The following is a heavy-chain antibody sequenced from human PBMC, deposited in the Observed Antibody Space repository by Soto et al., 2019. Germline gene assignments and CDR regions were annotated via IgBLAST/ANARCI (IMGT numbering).Heavy chain of an antibody. D-gene: IGHD2-15*01. J-gene: IGHJ4*02. Sequence: QVQLVESGGGVVQPGRSLRLSCAASGFTFSSYAMHWVRQAPGKGLEWVAVISYDGSNKYYADSVKGRFTISRDNSKKTLYLQMNSLRAEDTAVYYCAREIVVVVAASVFDYWGQGTLVTVSS. CDR3: AREIVVVVAASVFDY. CDR1: GFTFSSYA. CDR2: ISYDGSNK. V-gene: IGHV3-30-3*01.